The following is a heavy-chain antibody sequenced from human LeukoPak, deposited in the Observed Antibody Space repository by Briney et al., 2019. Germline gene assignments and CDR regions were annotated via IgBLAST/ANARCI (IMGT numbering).Heavy chain of an antibody. V-gene: IGHV2-70*11. CDR3: AHVWFGELDADYFDY. Sequence: SGPTLVNPTQTLTLTCTFSGFSRSTSGMCVSWIRQPPGKALEWLARIDWDDDNYYSTSLKTRLTISTDTSKNQVVLTLTNMDPVDTATYYCAHVWFGELDADYFDYWGQGTLVTVSS. J-gene: IGHJ4*02. D-gene: IGHD3-10*01. CDR1: GFSRSTSGMC. CDR2: IDWDDDN.